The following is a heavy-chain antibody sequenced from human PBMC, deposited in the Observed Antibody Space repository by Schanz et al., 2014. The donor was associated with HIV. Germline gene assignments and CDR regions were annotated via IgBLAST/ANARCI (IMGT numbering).Heavy chain of an antibody. CDR2: ISAYNGNT. V-gene: IGHV1-18*01. CDR3: ARDPEGIAAAGSDY. Sequence: QVQLVQSGAEVKKPGSSVKVSCRTSGDTFSNYAISWVRQAPGQGLEWMGWISAYNGNTNYAPKFQGRVTMTRDTSTTTVYMELRSLRSDDRAVYYCARDPEGIAAAGSDYWGQGTLVTVSS. CDR1: GDTFSNYA. D-gene: IGHD6-13*01. J-gene: IGHJ4*02.